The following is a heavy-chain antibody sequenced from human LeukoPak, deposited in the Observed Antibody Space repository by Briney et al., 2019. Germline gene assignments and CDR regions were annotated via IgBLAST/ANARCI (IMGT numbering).Heavy chain of an antibody. D-gene: IGHD6-13*01. CDR2: IYYSGST. V-gene: IGHV4-59*01. J-gene: IGHJ3*02. CDR1: GGSISSYY. Sequence: SETLSLTCTVSGGSISSYYWSWIRQPPGKGLEWIGYIYYSGSTNYNPSLKSRATISVDTSKNQFSLKLSSVTAADTAVYYCARDGSSSFNAFDIWGQGTMVTVSS. CDR3: ARDGSSSFNAFDI.